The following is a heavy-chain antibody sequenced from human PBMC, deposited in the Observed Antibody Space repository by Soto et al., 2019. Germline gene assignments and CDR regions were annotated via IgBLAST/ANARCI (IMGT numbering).Heavy chain of an antibody. CDR3: ARAAANIDY. V-gene: IGHV4-31*03. D-gene: IGHD2-2*01. Sequence: QVQLQESGPGLVKASQTLSLTCTVSGGSISSSGSYWTWIRQHPGKGLEWIGYISYSGSTVYNTSFESRVTLSLDTSQNQFSLNLNSVTAADTAVYYCARAAANIDYWGQGTLVTVSS. CDR2: ISYSGST. CDR1: GGSISSSGSY. J-gene: IGHJ4*02.